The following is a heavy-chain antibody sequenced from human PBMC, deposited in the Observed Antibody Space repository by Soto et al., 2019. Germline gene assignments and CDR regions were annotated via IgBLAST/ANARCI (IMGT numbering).Heavy chain of an antibody. CDR2: IIPIFGTA. CDR3: ARDQGCSSTSCRITHDYYYYGMDV. CDR1: GVTFSSYA. J-gene: IGHJ6*02. V-gene: IGHV1-69*13. D-gene: IGHD2-2*01. Sequence: SVKVSCKASGVTFSSYAISWVRQAPGQGLEWMGGIIPIFGTANYAQKFQGRVTITADESTSTAYMELSSLRSEDTAVYYCARDQGCSSTSCRITHDYYYYGMDVWGQGTTVTVS.